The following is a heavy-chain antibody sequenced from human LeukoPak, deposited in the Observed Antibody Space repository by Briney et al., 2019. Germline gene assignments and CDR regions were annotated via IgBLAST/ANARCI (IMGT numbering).Heavy chain of an antibody. V-gene: IGHV1-46*01. D-gene: IGHD3-9*01. CDR3: AREGAWGNTYYDILTGYYPYYYYGMDV. Sequence: GASVKVSCKASGYTFTSYYMHWVRQAPGQGLEWMGIINPSGGSTSYAQKFQGRVTMTRDTSTSTVYMELSSLRSEDTAVYYCAREGAWGNTYYDILTGYYPYYYYGMDVWGQGTTVTVSS. J-gene: IGHJ6*02. CDR2: INPSGGST. CDR1: GYTFTSYY.